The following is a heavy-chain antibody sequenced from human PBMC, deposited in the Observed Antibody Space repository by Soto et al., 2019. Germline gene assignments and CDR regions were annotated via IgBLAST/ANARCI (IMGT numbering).Heavy chain of an antibody. Sequence: AALKVGCKGTAGSLSSYDISWVRQAPGQGLEWMGGIIPIFGTANYAQKFQGRVTITADESTSTAYMELSSLRSEDTAVYYCARDVPPGWDVWGQGTTVTVSS. V-gene: IGHV1-69*01. J-gene: IGHJ6*02. CDR2: IIPIFGTA. CDR3: ARDVPPGWDV. D-gene: IGHD3-10*02. CDR1: AGSLSSYD.